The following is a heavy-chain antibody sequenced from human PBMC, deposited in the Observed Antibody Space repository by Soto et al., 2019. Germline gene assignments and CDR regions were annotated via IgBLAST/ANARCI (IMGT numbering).Heavy chain of an antibody. CDR3: AHSYRDSSSYYLFFDY. J-gene: IGHJ4*02. D-gene: IGHD3-22*01. V-gene: IGHV2-5*02. Sequence: QITLKESGPTLVKPTQTLTLTCTFSGFSLSTSGVGVGWIRQPPGKALEWLALIYWDDDKRYSPSLKSRVTITKDTSKNLLVLIMTNMDPVDTATYYCAHSYRDSSSYYLFFDYWSQGTRVTVSS. CDR1: GFSLSTSGVG. CDR2: IYWDDDK.